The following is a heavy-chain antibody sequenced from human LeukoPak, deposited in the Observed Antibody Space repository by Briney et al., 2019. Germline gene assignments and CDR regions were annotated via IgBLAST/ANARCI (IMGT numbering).Heavy chain of an antibody. CDR2: ITVYNNNT. V-gene: IGHV1-18*01. Sequence: GASVKVSCKASGYTFSGYGVAWVRQAPGQGLEWMGWITVYNNNTKYAQKFQDRVTMTTDTSTRIGYMELRSLRSDDTAVYYCARDRLYYYDSSGYYNLDYWGQGTLVTVSS. J-gene: IGHJ4*02. CDR1: GYTFSGYG. D-gene: IGHD3-22*01. CDR3: ARDRLYYYDSSGYYNLDY.